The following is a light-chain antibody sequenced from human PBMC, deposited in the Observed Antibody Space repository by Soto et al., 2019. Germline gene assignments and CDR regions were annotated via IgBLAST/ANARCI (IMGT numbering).Light chain of an antibody. Sequence: EIVLTQSPGTLSLSPVESATLSFGSSQSVSSGYFAWYQQKPGQAPRLLIYAASSRATGIPDRFSGSGSGTDSTLTISRLEPEDFAVYYCQQYGNSPITFGQGTRLEIK. CDR2: AAS. CDR3: QQYGNSPIT. CDR1: QSVSSGY. J-gene: IGKJ5*01. V-gene: IGKV3-20*01.